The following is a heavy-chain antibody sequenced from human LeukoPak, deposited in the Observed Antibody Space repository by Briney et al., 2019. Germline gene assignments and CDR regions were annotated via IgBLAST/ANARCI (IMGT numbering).Heavy chain of an antibody. CDR2: INPNSGDT. D-gene: IGHD4-17*01. V-gene: IGHV1-2*02. J-gene: IGHJ4*02. CDR1: GYTFTGYY. CDR3: ARGSDYGDYLAAVY. Sequence: ASVKVSCKASGYTFTGYYMHWVRQAPGQGLEWMGWINPNSGDTKYAQKFQGRVTMTRDTSISTAYMELSRLTSDDTAVYYCARGSDYGDYLAAVYWGQGTLVTASS.